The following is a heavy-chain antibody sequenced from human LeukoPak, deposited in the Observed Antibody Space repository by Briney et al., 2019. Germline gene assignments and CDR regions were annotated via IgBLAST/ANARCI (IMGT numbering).Heavy chain of an antibody. J-gene: IGHJ6*02. CDR2: ISYDGSRK. CDR3: VKDRRTEAYGMEV. D-gene: IGHD1-14*01. V-gene: IGHV3-30*18. CDR1: GFTFSSYG. Sequence: PGESLRLSCAASGFTFSSYGVHWVRPAPGKGLDWVASISYDGSRKYYADPVKGRYTISRDNSKNTLYLQMNSLRGEDTAVYYCVKDRRTEAYGMEVWGQGTTVTVSS.